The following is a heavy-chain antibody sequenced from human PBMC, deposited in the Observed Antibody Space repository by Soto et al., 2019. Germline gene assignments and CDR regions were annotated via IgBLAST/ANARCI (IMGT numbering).Heavy chain of an antibody. V-gene: IGHV3-33*01. J-gene: IGHJ6*02. CDR3: ARGAYSNYNAMDV. CDR2: IWYDGSPQ. D-gene: IGHD5-18*01. CDR1: EFTFSSYG. Sequence: QVQLVESGGSVVQPGRSLRLSCAASEFTFSSYGMQWVRQAPGKGLEWVAVIWYDGSPQYYADSVKGRFTISRDNSKNTPYLQMNSLRAEDTAVHSCARGAYSNYNAMDVWGQGTTVTVSS.